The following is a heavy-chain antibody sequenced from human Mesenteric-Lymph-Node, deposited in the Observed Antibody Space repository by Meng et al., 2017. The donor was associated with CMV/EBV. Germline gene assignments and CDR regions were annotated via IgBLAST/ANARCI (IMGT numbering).Heavy chain of an antibody. Sequence: GESLKISCAASGFSFSSYSMNWVRQAPGQGLEWVSSITYGSTYIHYADSVKGRFTISRDNAKNSLFLQMDSLRREDTAVYYCATKGATIDGRDAFDVWGPGTMVTVSS. CDR3: ATKGATIDGRDAFDV. J-gene: IGHJ3*01. D-gene: IGHD5-24*01. V-gene: IGHV3-21*01. CDR1: GFSFSSYS. CDR2: ITYGSTYI.